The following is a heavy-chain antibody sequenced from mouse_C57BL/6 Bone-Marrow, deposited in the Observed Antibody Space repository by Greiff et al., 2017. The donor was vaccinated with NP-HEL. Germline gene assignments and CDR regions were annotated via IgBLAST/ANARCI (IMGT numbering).Heavy chain of an antibody. Sequence: EVQLQQSGPELVKPGASVKISSKASGYSFTGYYMNWVKQSPEKSLEWIGEINPSTGGTTYNQKFKAKATLTVDKSSSTAYMQLKSLTSEDSAVYYCARLWLLPYYYAMDYWGQGTSVTVSS. CDR2: INPSTGGT. V-gene: IGHV1-42*01. CDR1: GYSFTGYY. D-gene: IGHD2-3*01. J-gene: IGHJ4*01. CDR3: ARLWLLPYYYAMDY.